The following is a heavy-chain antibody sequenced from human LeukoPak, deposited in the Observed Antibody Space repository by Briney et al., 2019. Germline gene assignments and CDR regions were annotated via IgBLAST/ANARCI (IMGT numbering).Heavy chain of an antibody. CDR1: GFTFSTYA. CDR2: ITGSGGAT. J-gene: IGHJ4*02. CDR3: ARDSVVKAGYLFDY. Sequence: GGSLRLSCAASGFTFSTYAVNWVRQAPGKGLEWVSAITGSGGATYYADSVKGRFTISRDNSKNTLYLQMNSLRAEDTAVYYCARDSVVKAGYLFDYWGQGTLVTVSS. D-gene: IGHD3-22*01. V-gene: IGHV3-23*01.